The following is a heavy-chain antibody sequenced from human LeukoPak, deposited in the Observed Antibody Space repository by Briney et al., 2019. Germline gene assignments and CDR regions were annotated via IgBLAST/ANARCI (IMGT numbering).Heavy chain of an antibody. J-gene: IGHJ4*02. V-gene: IGHV1-2*04. Sequence: GASVKVSCKASGYTFTGYYMHWVRQAPGQGLEWMGWINPYSGGTNYAQKFQGWVTMTRDTSISTAYMELSKLRSDDTAVYYCARGLYSSSLDYWGQGTLVTVSS. D-gene: IGHD6-13*01. CDR1: GYTFTGYY. CDR2: INPYSGGT. CDR3: ARGLYSSSLDY.